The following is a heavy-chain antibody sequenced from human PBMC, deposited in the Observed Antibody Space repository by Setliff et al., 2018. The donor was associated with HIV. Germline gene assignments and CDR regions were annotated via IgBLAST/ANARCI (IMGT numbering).Heavy chain of an antibody. CDR3: ARGPWVEVWLHIFDS. J-gene: IGHJ5*01. CDR2: INTNTGNP. CDR1: GYTFTSDA. D-gene: IGHD3-16*01. V-gene: IGHV7-4-1*02. Sequence: ASVKVSCKASGYTFTSDAMNWVRQAPGQGLEWMGWINTNTGNPTYAQGFAGRFVFSLDTSVNTAYLDISGLQTEDTAVYFCARGPWVEVWLHIFDSWGPGTLVTVSS.